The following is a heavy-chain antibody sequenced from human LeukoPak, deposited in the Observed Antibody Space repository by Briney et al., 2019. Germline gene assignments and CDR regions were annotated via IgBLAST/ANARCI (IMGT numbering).Heavy chain of an antibody. D-gene: IGHD6-19*01. CDR1: GFTFSSYE. CDR2: ISSSGSTI. V-gene: IGHV3-48*03. Sequence: GGSLRLSCAASGFTFSSYETNWVRQAPGKGLEWVSYISSSGSTIYYADSVKGRFTISRDNAKNSLYLQMNSLRAEDTAVYYCAREGSSGWYLRWFDPWGQGTLVTVSS. CDR3: AREGSSGWYLRWFDP. J-gene: IGHJ5*02.